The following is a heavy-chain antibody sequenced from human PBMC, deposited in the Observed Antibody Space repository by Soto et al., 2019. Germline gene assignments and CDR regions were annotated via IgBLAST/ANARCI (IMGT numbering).Heavy chain of an antibody. CDR3: AKDQGSGYDELDY. V-gene: IGHV3-23*01. CDR2: ISGSGGST. Sequence: XGALGLSCAASEFTFSTYAMNWVRQAPGKGLEWVSGISGSGGSTFYADSVKGRLTISRDNSKNTLYLQMNSLRAEDTAVYYCAKDQGSGYDELDYWGQGTLVTVSS. D-gene: IGHD5-12*01. J-gene: IGHJ4*01. CDR1: EFTFSTYA.